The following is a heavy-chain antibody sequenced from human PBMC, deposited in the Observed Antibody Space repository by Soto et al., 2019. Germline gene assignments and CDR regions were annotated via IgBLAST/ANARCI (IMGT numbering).Heavy chain of an antibody. J-gene: IGHJ6*02. V-gene: IGHV1-46*01. CDR1: GYTFTSYY. Sequence: QEQPVQSGAEVKKPGASVTVSCKAFGYTFTSYYIHWVRQAPGQGLEWMGAITPNSGRTTNAQKFQGRVNMTRDTSTSTVFMELSSLRSDDTAIFYCTRVLYNFWSGYGMDIWGQGTTVTVSS. CDR3: TRVLYNFWSGYGMDI. CDR2: ITPNSGRT. D-gene: IGHD3-3*01.